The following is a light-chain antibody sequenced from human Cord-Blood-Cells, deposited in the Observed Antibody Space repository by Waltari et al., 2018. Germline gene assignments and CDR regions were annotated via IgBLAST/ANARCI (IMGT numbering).Light chain of an antibody. Sequence: QSALTQPASVSGSPGQSITISCTGTSSVVGGYNYVFWYQQHPGKAPKRMIYDVSNRPSGVSNRFSGSKSGNTASLTISGLQAEDEADYYCSSYTSSSTYVFGTGTKVTVL. V-gene: IGLV2-14*01. CDR1: SSVVGGYNY. CDR3: SSYTSSSTYV. CDR2: DVS. J-gene: IGLJ1*01.